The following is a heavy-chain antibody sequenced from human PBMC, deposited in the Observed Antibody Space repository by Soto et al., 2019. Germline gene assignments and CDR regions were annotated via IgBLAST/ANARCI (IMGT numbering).Heavy chain of an antibody. Sequence: SGPTLVNPTQTLTLTCTFSGFSLSTSGVGVGWIRQPPGKALEWLALIYWDDDKRYSPSLKSRLTITKDTSKNQVVLTMTNMDPADTATYYCAHSIDNYYDSSGYSPFDYWGQGTLVTGSS. D-gene: IGHD3-22*01. CDR2: IYWDDDK. CDR3: AHSIDNYYDSSGYSPFDY. V-gene: IGHV2-5*02. J-gene: IGHJ4*02. CDR1: GFSLSTSGVG.